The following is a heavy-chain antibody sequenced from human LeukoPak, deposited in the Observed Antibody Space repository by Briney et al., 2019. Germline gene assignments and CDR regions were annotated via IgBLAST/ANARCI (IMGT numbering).Heavy chain of an antibody. CDR2: IKQDGSET. J-gene: IGHJ4*02. D-gene: IGHD5-12*01. CDR3: ARAQWRRPDY. V-gene: IGHV3-7*02. CDR1: EFTFSGYW. Sequence: GGSLRLSCAASEFTFSGYWMSCFRQAPGKGLEWVATIKQDGSETDYVDSVKGRFTISRDNAKNSLYLQMNSLRIEDTAVYYCARAQWRRPDYWGQGTLVTVSS.